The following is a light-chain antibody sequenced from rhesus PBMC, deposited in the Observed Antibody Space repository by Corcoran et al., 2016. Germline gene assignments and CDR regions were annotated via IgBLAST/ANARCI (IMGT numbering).Light chain of an antibody. CDR1: QDITND. J-gene: IGKJ2*01. CDR2: EAS. Sequence: DIQMTQSPSSLSASVGDRVTITCRASQDITNDLAWYQQKPGEIPKLLIYEASTLQNNFPSRFSGSGSGTDFTLTINSLQSEDFATYHCQQYYTTPYNFGQGTKLEIK. V-gene: IGKV1S8*01. CDR3: QQYYTTPYN.